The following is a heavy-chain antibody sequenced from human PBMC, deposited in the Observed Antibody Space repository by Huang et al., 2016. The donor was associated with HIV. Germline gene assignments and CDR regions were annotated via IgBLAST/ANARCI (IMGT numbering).Heavy chain of an antibody. CDR3: ARGQLGSYGDYDVLY. V-gene: IGHV1-69*13. CDR1: GGTFSKYA. D-gene: IGHD4-17*01. CDR2: IIPMFGTT. J-gene: IGHJ4*02. Sequence: QVQLVQSGAEVKTPGSSVTVSCKASGGTFSKYAISWVRQAPGQGLEWMGGIIPMFGTTNYARKFQGRVTITADDSTSTTYVEVSSLRSEDTALYYCARGQLGSYGDYDVLYWGQGTLVTVSS.